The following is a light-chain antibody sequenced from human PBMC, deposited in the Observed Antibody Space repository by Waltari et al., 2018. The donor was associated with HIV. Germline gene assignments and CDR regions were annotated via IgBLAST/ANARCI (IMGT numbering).Light chain of an antibody. CDR3: CSYTGSTTLV. CDR1: SSDVGSYNL. Sequence: QSALTQPASVSGSPGQSITMSCPGTSSDVGSYNLVSWYQQYPGKAPKLMIYEVNKRPSGVSNGFSGSKSGNTASLTISGLQAEDEAGYYCCSYTGSTTLVFGGGTKLTVL. V-gene: IGLV2-23*02. CDR2: EVN. J-gene: IGLJ2*01.